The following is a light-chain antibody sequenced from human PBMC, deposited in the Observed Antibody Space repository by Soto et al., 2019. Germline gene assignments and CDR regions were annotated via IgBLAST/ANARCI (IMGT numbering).Light chain of an antibody. J-gene: IGKJ1*01. V-gene: IGKV1-5*01. Sequence: DIQMPQSPSTLSASVGDRVTITCRASQSISSWLAWYQQTPGKTPKLLIYDASSLESGVPSRFSGSGSATEFTLTISSLQPDDFATDYGQQYNNYWTFGQGTRVEIK. CDR2: DAS. CDR3: QQYNNYWT. CDR1: QSISSW.